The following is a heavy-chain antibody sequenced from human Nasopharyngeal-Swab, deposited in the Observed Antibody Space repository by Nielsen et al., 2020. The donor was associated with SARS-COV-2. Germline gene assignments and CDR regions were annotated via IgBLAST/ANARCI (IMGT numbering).Heavy chain of an antibody. D-gene: IGHD3-10*01. CDR2: LRVSWTGGNT. Sequence: PGQGLERVCGLRVSWTGGNTYYADSVKGRFTISRDNSKNTLYLQMDSLRAEDTALYYCAKGVTMVRGFVNYFYYYTMDVWGQGTTVTVSS. J-gene: IGHJ6*02. CDR3: AKGVTMVRGFVNYFYYYTMDV. V-gene: IGHV3-23*01.